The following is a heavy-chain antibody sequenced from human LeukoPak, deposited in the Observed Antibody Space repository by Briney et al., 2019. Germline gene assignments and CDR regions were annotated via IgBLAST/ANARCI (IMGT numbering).Heavy chain of an antibody. D-gene: IGHD4/OR15-4a*01. V-gene: IGHV3-23*01. J-gene: IGHJ4*02. CDR2: ISGSGGST. CDR1: GFTFSSYA. Sequence: GGSLRLSCAASGFTFSSYAMSWVRQAPGKGLEWVSAISGSGGSTYYADSVRGRFTISRDNSKNTLYLQMNSLRAEDTAVYYCARRAGAYSHPYDYWGQGTLVTVSS. CDR3: ARRAGAYSHPYDY.